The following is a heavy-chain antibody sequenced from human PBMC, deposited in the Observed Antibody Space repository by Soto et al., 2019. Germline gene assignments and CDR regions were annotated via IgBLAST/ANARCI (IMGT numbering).Heavy chain of an antibody. CDR3: VRKYPGTRPFDY. J-gene: IGHJ4*01. D-gene: IGHD2-2*01. CDR2: IGTDGNT. CDR1: GFTFNSYA. Sequence: GGSLRLSCAASGFTFNSYAMNWVRQAPGKGLAWVSAIGTDGNTYYANSVKGRFTISRDNSRTTLYLQMNSLRVEDTALYYCVRKYPGTRPFDYWGQGTLVAVSS. V-gene: IGHV3-23*01.